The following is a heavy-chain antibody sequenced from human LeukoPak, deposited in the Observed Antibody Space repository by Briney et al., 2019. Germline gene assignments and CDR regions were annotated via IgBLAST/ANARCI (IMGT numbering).Heavy chain of an antibody. V-gene: IGHV3-21*01. J-gene: IGHJ3*02. CDR3: ARDWSNSIGYCSSTSCPSAFDI. Sequence: GGSLRLSCAASGFTFSSYSMNWVRQAPGKGLEWVSSISSSSSYIYYADSVKGRFTISRDNAKNSLYLQMNSLRAEDTAVYYCARDWSNSIGYCSSTSCPSAFDIWGQGTMVTVSS. CDR1: GFTFSSYS. D-gene: IGHD2-2*01. CDR2: ISSSSSYI.